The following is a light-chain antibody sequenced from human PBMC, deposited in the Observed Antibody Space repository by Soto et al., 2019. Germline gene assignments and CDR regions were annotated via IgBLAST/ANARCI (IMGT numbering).Light chain of an antibody. CDR2: ENN. CDR3: QSYDSSLSGYV. Sequence: QPVLTQPPSVSEAPGQRVTISCTGSSSNIGAGYEAHWYQQVPGTAPKLLIYENNNRPSGVPDRFSGSKSGTSASLAITELQAEDEAEYYCQSYDSSLSGYVFGTGTKLTVL. J-gene: IGLJ1*01. CDR1: SSNIGAGYE. V-gene: IGLV1-40*01.